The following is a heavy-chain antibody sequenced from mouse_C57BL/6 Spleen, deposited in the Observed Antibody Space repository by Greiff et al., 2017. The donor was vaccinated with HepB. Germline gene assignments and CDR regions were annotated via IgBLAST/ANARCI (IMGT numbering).Heavy chain of an antibody. CDR2: IYPGNSDT. J-gene: IGHJ1*03. Sequence: VQLKQSGTVLARPGASVKKSCKTSGYTFTSYWMHWVKQRPGQGLEWIGAIYPGNSDTSYNQKFKGKAKLTAVTSASTAYMELSSLTNEDSAVYYCTRGDGSSYYWYFDVWGTGTTVTVSS. CDR3: TRGDGSSYYWYFDV. V-gene: IGHV1-5*01. D-gene: IGHD1-1*01. CDR1: GYTFTSYW.